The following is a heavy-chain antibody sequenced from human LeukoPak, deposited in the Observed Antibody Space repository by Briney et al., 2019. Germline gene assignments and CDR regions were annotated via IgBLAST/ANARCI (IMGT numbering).Heavy chain of an antibody. D-gene: IGHD4-23*01. CDR3: ARHASGNSVEIDY. CDR1: GYSFTSYW. CDR2: IYPGDSDT. Sequence: GESLKISCKGSGYSFTSYWIGWVRQMPGKGLEWMGIIYPGDSDTRYSPSFQGEVTISADKSIGTAYLQWSSLKASDTAMYYCARHASGNSVEIDYWGQGTLVTVSS. J-gene: IGHJ4*02. V-gene: IGHV5-51*01.